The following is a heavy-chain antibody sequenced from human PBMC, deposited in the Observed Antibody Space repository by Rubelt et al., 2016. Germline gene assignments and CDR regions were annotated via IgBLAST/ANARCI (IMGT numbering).Heavy chain of an antibody. V-gene: IGHV1-2*02. Sequence: QVQLVQSGAEVKKPGASVKISCKASGYTFTGYYMHWVRQAPGQGLEWMGWIDPNSGGTNYAQKCQGGVTVTRDTPSSTASLELRRLRSDDTAVYYCARDLYKGPRWLVAYWGQGTLVTVSS. D-gene: IGHD6-19*01. J-gene: IGHJ4*02. CDR2: IDPNSGGT. CDR1: GYTFTGYY. CDR3: ARDLYKGPRWLVAY.